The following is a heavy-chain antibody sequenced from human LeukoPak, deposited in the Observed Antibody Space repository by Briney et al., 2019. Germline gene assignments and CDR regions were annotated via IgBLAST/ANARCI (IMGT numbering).Heavy chain of an antibody. J-gene: IGHJ6*03. CDR1: GGTFSSYA. CDR3: ARERGDCSGGSCYLPRYYYYYMDV. Sequence: ASVNVSCKASGGTFSSYAISWVRQAPGQGLEWMGGIIPIFGTANYAQKFQGRVTITADKSTSTAYMELSSLRSEDTAVYYCARERGDCSGGSCYLPRYYYYYMDVWGKGTTVTVSS. D-gene: IGHD2-15*01. CDR2: IIPIFGTA. V-gene: IGHV1-69*06.